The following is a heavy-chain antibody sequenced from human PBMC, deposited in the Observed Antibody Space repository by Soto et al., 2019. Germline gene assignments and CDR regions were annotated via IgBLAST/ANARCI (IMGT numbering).Heavy chain of an antibody. Sequence: SEILSLTCTVSGGSISSGGYYWSWIRQHPGKGLEWIGYIYYSGSTYYNPSLKSRVTISVDTSKNQFSLKLSSVTAADTAVYYCARRAYALVDTAMVATYYYYGMDVWGQGTTVTVSS. D-gene: IGHD5-18*01. CDR2: IYYSGST. J-gene: IGHJ6*02. CDR3: ARRAYALVDTAMVATYYYYGMDV. CDR1: GGSISSGGYY. V-gene: IGHV4-31*03.